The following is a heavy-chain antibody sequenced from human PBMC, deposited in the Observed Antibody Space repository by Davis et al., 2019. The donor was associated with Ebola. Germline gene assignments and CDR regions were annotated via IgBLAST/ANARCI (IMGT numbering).Heavy chain of an antibody. D-gene: IGHD6-6*01. Sequence: PGGSLRLSCAASGFTFSSYAMSWVRQAPGKGLEWVSVIYSGGSTYYADSVKGRFTISRDNSKNTLYLQMNSLRAEDTAVYYCARRSSSSSFFDYWGQGTLVTVSS. V-gene: IGHV3-53*01. CDR2: IYSGGST. CDR3: ARRSSSSSFFDY. CDR1: GFTFSSYA. J-gene: IGHJ4*02.